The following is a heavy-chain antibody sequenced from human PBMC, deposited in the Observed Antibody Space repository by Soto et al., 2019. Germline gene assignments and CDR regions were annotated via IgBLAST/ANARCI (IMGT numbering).Heavy chain of an antibody. CDR2: INPSGGST. D-gene: IGHD3-3*01. J-gene: IGHJ4*02. V-gene: IGHV1-46*03. Sequence: GASVKVSCKASGYTFTSYYMHWVRQAPGQGLEWMGIINPSGGSTSYAQKFQGRVTMTRDTSTSTVYMELSSLRSEDTAVYYCARGKRVFHYDFWSGYYIFDYWGQGTLVTVSS. CDR1: GYTFTSYY. CDR3: ARGKRVFHYDFWSGYYIFDY.